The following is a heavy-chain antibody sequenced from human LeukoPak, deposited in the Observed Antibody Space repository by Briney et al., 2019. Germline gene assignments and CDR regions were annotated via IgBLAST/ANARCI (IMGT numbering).Heavy chain of an antibody. CDR1: GFTFSDYY. J-gene: IGHJ5*02. V-gene: IGHV3-11*01. CDR3: ARDQPYYDSGAYYP. D-gene: IGHD3-22*01. Sequence: GGSLRLSCAASGFTFSDYYMSWICQAPGKGLECVSHMSRSTSPVNRRGGTFYADSVKGRFTISRDDAKNSLYLQMNNLRADDTAVYYCARDQPYYDSGAYYPWGQGTVVTVSS. CDR2: MSRSTSPVNRRGGT.